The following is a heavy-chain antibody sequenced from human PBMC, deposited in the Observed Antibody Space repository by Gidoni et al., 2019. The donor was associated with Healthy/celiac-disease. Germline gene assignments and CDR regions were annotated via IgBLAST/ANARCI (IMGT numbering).Heavy chain of an antibody. Sequence: EVQLVESGGGLVKPGRSLRLSCTASGFTFGDYAMSWFRQAPGKGLEWVGFIRSKAYGGTTEYAASVKGRFTISRDDSKSIAYLQMNSLKTEDTAVYYCTRDREYYYDSSGYPDYWGQGTLVTVSS. CDR3: TRDREYYYDSSGYPDY. V-gene: IGHV3-49*05. J-gene: IGHJ4*02. CDR1: GFTFGDYA. CDR2: IRSKAYGGTT. D-gene: IGHD3-22*01.